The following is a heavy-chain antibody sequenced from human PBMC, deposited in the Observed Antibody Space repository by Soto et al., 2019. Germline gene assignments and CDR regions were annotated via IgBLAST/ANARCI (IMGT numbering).Heavy chain of an antibody. Sequence: EVQLVESGGGLVQPGGSLGHSCAASVVTFSDYSINWVRQAPGKGLEWVSYISSGSSIIYYADSVKGRFTISRDNAKNSLYLQMNSLRDEDTAVYYCAGAGYYFDDWGQGTLVTVSS. CDR2: ISSGSSII. CDR3: AGAGYYFDD. J-gene: IGHJ4*02. CDR1: VVTFSDYS. V-gene: IGHV3-48*02. D-gene: IGHD6-13*01.